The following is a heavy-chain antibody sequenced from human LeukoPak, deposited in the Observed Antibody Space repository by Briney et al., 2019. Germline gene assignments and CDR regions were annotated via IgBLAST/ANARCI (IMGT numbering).Heavy chain of an antibody. D-gene: IGHD3-3*01. V-gene: IGHV1-69*05. Sequence: ASVKVSCMASGGTFSSYAISWVRQAPGQGLEWMGRIIPIFGTANYAQKFQGRVTITTDESTSTAYMELSSLRSEDTAVYYCARPRQDDFWSGTLASWGQGTLVTVSS. CDR2: IIPIFGTA. CDR3: ARPRQDDFWSGTLAS. J-gene: IGHJ5*01. CDR1: GGTFSSYA.